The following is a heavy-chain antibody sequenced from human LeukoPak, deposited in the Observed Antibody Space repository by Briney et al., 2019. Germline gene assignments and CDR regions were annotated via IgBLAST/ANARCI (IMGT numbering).Heavy chain of an antibody. CDR3: ARVSSGYSYGGFDY. J-gene: IGHJ4*02. CDR2: IYYSGST. CDR1: GGSISSYY. Sequence: SETLSLTCTVSGGSISSYYWSWIRQPPGKGLEWIGYIYYSGSTNYNPSLKSRVTISVDTSKNQFPLKLSSVTAADTAVYYCARVSSGYSYGGFDYWGQGTLVTVSS. V-gene: IGHV4-59*01. D-gene: IGHD5-18*01.